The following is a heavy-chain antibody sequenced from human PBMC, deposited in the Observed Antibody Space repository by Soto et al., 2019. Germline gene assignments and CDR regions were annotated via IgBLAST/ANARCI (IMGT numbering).Heavy chain of an antibody. CDR1: GYSFTNYW. Sequence: RESLKISCKGSGYSFTNYWIGWVRQMAGKGLEWMGIIYPGDSNTIYSPSFQGQVTISVDKSISTAFLQWSSLKASDTAMYYCARGVDGHTWSLYWGQGTLLTVSS. J-gene: IGHJ4*02. D-gene: IGHD3-3*01. CDR2: IYPGDSNT. CDR3: ARGVDGHTWSLY. V-gene: IGHV5-51*01.